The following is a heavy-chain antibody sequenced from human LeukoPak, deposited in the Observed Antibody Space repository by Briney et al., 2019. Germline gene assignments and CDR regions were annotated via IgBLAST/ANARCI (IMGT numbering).Heavy chain of an antibody. V-gene: IGHV3-7*01. CDR1: GFTFGSYW. Sequence: GGSLRLSCAASGFTFGSYWMSWVRQAPGKGLEWVANIKQDGSEKYYVDSVKGRFTITRDNAKNSLYLQMNSLRAEDTAVYYCARDYSPDYWGQGTLVTVSS. D-gene: IGHD6-13*01. CDR3: ARDYSPDY. CDR2: IKQDGSEK. J-gene: IGHJ4*02.